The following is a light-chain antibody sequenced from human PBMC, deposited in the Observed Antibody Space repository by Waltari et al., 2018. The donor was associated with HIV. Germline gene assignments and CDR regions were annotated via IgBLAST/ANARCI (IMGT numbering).Light chain of an antibody. CDR3: CSYAGSSTFAV. CDR1: SSDVGGYNY. V-gene: IGLV2-23*02. CDR2: DVT. Sequence: QSALTQPASVSGSPGQSITISCTGTSSDVGGYNYVSWYQQHPGNAPKLMIYDVTKRPSGGSNRFSGAKSGNTASLTISGLQAEDEADYYCCSYAGSSTFAVFGGGTKLTVL. J-gene: IGLJ2*01.